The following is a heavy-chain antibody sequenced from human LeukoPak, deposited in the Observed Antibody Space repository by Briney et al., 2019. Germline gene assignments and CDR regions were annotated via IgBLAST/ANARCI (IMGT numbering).Heavy chain of an antibody. CDR3: ARDIGDGYNYRDAFDI. J-gene: IGHJ3*02. D-gene: IGHD5-24*01. CDR1: GFTFSSYS. Sequence: MPGGSLRLSCAASGFTFSSYSMNWVRQAPGKGLEWVSSISSSSSYIYYADSVKGRFTISRDNAKNSLYLQMNSLRAEDTAVYYCARDIGDGYNYRDAFDIWGQGTMVTVSS. CDR2: ISSSSSYI. V-gene: IGHV3-21*01.